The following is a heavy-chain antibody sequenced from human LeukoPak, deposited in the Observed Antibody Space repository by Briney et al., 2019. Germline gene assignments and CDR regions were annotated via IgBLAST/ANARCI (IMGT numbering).Heavy chain of an antibody. V-gene: IGHV3-15*01. Sequence: GGSLRLSCAASGFTFSNAWMSWVRQAPGKGLEWVGRIKSKTDGGTTDYAAPVKGRFTISRDDSKNTLYLQMNSLKTEDTAVYYCTTGPYDYVWGSYRAFDYWGREPWSPSPQ. D-gene: IGHD3-16*02. J-gene: IGHJ4*02. CDR3: TTGPYDYVWGSYRAFDY. CDR1: GFTFSNAW. CDR2: IKSKTDGGTT.